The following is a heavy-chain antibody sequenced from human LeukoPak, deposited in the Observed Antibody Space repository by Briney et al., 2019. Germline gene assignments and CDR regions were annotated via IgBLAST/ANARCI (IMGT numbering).Heavy chain of an antibody. D-gene: IGHD5-18*01. Sequence: SSETLSLTCAVYGGSFSGYYWSWIRQPPGKGLELIGEINHSGSTNYHPSLTSRGTISVDPSKNQSSLKLSSVTAADTAVYYCARGIDGYSYGYYGYWGQGTLVTVSS. V-gene: IGHV4-34*01. CDR3: ARGIDGYSYGYYGY. J-gene: IGHJ4*02. CDR2: INHSGST. CDR1: GGSFSGYY.